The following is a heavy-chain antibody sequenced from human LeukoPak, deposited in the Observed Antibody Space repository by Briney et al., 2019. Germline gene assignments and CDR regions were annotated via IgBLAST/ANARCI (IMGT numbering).Heavy chain of an antibody. Sequence: ASVKVSCKASGYTFTSYDINWVRQATGQGLEWMGWMNPNGGNTGYAQKFQGRVTMTRNTSISTAYMELSSLRSEDTAVYYCARGERVVVAATDYYYMDVWGKGTTVTVSS. D-gene: IGHD2-15*01. CDR2: MNPNGGNT. CDR3: ARGERVVVAATDYYYMDV. CDR1: GYTFTSYD. J-gene: IGHJ6*03. V-gene: IGHV1-8*01.